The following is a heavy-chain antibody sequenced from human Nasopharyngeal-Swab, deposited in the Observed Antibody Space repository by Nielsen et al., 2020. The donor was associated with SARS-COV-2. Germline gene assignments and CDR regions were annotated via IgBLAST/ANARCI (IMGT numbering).Heavy chain of an antibody. CDR2: INHSGST. CDR1: GGSFSGYY. J-gene: IGHJ5*02. CDR3: ARMTPLAVAGGSWFDP. Sequence: PETLSLTCAVYGGSFSGYYWSWIRQPPGKGLEWIGEINHSGSTNYNPSLKSRVTISVDTSKNQFSLKLSSVTAADTAAYYCARMTPLAVAGGSWFDPWGQGTLVTVSS. D-gene: IGHD6-19*01. V-gene: IGHV4-34*01.